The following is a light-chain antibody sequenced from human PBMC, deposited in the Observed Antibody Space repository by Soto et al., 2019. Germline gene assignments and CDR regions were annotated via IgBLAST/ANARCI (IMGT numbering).Light chain of an antibody. J-gene: IGLJ1*01. CDR2: NNN. V-gene: IGLV1-47*02. Sequence: QSVLTQPPSASGTPGQRVNISCSGSSSNIGSNYVYWYQQLPGTAPKLLIYNNNQRPSGVPDRFSGSKSGTSASLTISGLRSEDEADYYCASWDDSAYVFGTGTKVTVL. CDR3: ASWDDSAYV. CDR1: SSNIGSNY.